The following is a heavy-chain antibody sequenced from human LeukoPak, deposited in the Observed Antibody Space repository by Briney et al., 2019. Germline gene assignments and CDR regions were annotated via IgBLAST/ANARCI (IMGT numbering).Heavy chain of an antibody. V-gene: IGHV3-7*01. CDR2: IKQDGSEK. CDR1: GFTFSSYW. CDR3: ARELPVGATAY. J-gene: IGHJ4*02. D-gene: IGHD1-26*01. Sequence: GGSLRLSWAASGFTFSSYWMSWVRQAPGKGLEWVANIKQDGSEKYYVDSVKGRFTISRDNAKNSLYLQMNSLRAEDTAVYYCARELPVGATAYWGQGTLVTVSS.